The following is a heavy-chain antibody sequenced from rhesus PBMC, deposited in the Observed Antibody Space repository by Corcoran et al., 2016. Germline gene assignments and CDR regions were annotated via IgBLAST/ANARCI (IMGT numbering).Heavy chain of an antibody. V-gene: IGHV4-173*01. CDR3: ARDGQYCTGSGCYLYFDY. J-gene: IGHJ4*01. CDR1: GGSISSNY. CDR2: ISGSGGST. Sequence: QLQLQESGPGLVKPSETLSLTCAVSGGSISSNYWSWIRQPPGKGLEWIGRISGSGGSTDYNPSLKDRCTISTATSKNQFSLKLSSVTAADAAVYYCARDGQYCTGSGCYLYFDYWGQGVLVTVSS. D-gene: IGHD2-21*01.